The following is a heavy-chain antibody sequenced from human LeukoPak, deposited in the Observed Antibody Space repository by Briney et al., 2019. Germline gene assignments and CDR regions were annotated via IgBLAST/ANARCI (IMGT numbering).Heavy chain of an antibody. V-gene: IGHV3-23*01. CDR1: GFTFSSYA. D-gene: IGHD5-12*01. CDR2: VSGSGGST. CDR3: AKDLDIVATITGN. Sequence: AGGSLRLSCAASGFTFSSYAMSWVRQAPGKGLERVSGVSGSGGSTYYADSVKGRFTISRDNSKNTLYLRMNSLRAEDTAVYYCAKDLDIVATITGNWGQGTLVTVSS. J-gene: IGHJ4*02.